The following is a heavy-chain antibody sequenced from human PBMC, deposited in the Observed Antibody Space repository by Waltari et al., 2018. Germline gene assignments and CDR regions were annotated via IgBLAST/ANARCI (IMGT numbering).Heavy chain of an antibody. CDR2: IYPSDSDT. J-gene: IGHJ5*02. Sequence: EVQLVQSGAEVKKPGESLRISCQGSGYNFDTYWIAWVRQMPGKGLECMGVIYPSDSDTRYSPSFEGQVTISADRSIRTAYLQWSSRKASDTAMYYCARGGPHCSGVSCSFDPWGQGTLVTVSS. V-gene: IGHV5-51*01. D-gene: IGHD2-15*01. CDR1: GYNFDTYW. CDR3: ARGGPHCSGVSCSFDP.